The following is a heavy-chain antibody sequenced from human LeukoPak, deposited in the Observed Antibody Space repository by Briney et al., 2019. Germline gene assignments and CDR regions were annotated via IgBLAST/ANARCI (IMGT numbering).Heavy chain of an antibody. J-gene: IGHJ4*02. Sequence: SETLSLTCTVSGGSISSSSYYWSWIRQPAGKGLEWIGRIYTSGSTNYNPSLKSRVTMSVDTSKNQFSLKLSSVTAADTAVYYCARVASGSHGNYFDYWGQGTLVTVSS. D-gene: IGHD1-26*01. CDR2: IYTSGST. CDR1: GGSISSSSYY. V-gene: IGHV4-61*02. CDR3: ARVASGSHGNYFDY.